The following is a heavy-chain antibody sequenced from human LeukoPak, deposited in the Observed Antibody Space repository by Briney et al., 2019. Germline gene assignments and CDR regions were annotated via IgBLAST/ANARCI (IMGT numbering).Heavy chain of an antibody. D-gene: IGHD6-25*01. J-gene: IGHJ4*02. CDR2: ITGSSSTI. V-gene: IGHV3-48*04. Sequence: GGSLRLSCAASGFTFSSYAMNWVRQAPGKGLEWVSYITGSSSTINYADSVKGRFTISRDNAKNSLYLQMNSLRAEDTAVYYCARVNAAEDSDYWGQGTLVTVSS. CDR3: ARVNAAEDSDY. CDR1: GFTFSSYA.